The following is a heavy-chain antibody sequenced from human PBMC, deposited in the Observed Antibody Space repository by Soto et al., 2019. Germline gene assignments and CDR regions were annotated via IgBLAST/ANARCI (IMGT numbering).Heavy chain of an antibody. V-gene: IGHV4-39*01. CDR3: VRQRTSVLTQAYFDY. CDR1: GGSVSNSNYY. CDR2: VYYRGRS. J-gene: IGHJ4*02. Sequence: SETLSLTCTVSGGSVSNSNYYRGWIRQSPGKGLEWIGSVYYRGRSYSKSSVKSRVTISVDTSKNQFSLNLNSVTASDTAVYYCVRQRTSVLTQAYFDYWGPGALVTVSS. D-gene: IGHD2-8*01.